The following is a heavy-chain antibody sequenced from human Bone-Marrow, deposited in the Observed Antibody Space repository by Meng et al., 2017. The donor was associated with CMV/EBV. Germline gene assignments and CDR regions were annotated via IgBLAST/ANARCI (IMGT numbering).Heavy chain of an antibody. Sequence: GESLKISCAASGFTFSSYSMNWVRQAPGKGLEWVSSISSSSSYIYYADSVKGRFTISRDNSKNTLFVQMNSLRAEDTAVYYCAKGSSSHTGNFDYWGQGTLVTVSS. CDR2: ISSSSSYI. V-gene: IGHV3-21*01. J-gene: IGHJ4*02. CDR1: GFTFSSYS. CDR3: AKGSSSHTGNFDY. D-gene: IGHD6-13*01.